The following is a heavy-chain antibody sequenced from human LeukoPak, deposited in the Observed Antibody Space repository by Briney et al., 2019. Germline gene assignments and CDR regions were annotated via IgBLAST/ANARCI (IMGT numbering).Heavy chain of an antibody. V-gene: IGHV4-39*07. Sequence: PSETLSLTCTVSGGSISSSSYYWGWIRQPPGKGLEWIGSIYYSGSTYYNPSLKSRVTISVDTSKNQFSLKLSSVTAADTAVYYCARGSSGSYMSYYYYYYMDVWGKGTTVTVSS. J-gene: IGHJ6*03. CDR2: IYYSGST. CDR3: ARGSSGSYMSYYYYYYMDV. CDR1: GGSISSSSYY. D-gene: IGHD1-26*01.